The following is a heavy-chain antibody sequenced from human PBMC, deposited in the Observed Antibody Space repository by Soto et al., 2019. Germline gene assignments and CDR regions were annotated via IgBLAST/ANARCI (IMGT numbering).Heavy chain of an antibody. V-gene: IGHV3-23*01. CDR1: GFTFSNSA. D-gene: IGHD6-19*01. CDR2: ISENGGSFGSTT. CDR3: ARDVESGWYEAFDS. Sequence: GGSLRLSCTASGFTFSNSAMIWVRQAPGQGLEWVASISENGGSFGSTTYYADSVKGRFTISRDNSKNRLLLQMNSLKGEDTAVYYCARDVESGWYEAFDSWGQGTLVTVSS. J-gene: IGHJ4*02.